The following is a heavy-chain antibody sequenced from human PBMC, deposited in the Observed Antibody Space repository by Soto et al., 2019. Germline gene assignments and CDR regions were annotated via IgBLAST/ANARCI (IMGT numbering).Heavy chain of an antibody. CDR3: ARGNIPLPYSNGGSCYYIDY. CDR1: GFALSSYW. CDR2: INSDGNSI. V-gene: IGHV3-74*01. Sequence: EVQLVKSGGGLVQPGGSLRLSCAASGFALSSYWMHWVRQAPGKGLVWVSRINSDGNSILYSDSVKGRFTISRDNAKNMVYLQMNSLRAENTAVYYCARGNIPLPYSNGGSCYYIDYWGQGNLVTVSS. D-gene: IGHD2-15*01. J-gene: IGHJ4*02.